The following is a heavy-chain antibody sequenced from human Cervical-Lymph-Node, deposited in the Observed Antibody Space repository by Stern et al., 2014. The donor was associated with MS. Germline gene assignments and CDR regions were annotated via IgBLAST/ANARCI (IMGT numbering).Heavy chain of an antibody. Sequence: VQLVQSGAEVKKPGASVKVSCKASGYTFTSYYMHWVRQAPGQGLEWMGIIYTSGGSTSYAQKCQGRVTMTRDTSTSTVYMELSSLRSEDTAVYYCARDLEGYSGSYYGWFDPWGQGTLVTVSS. J-gene: IGHJ5*02. D-gene: IGHD1-26*01. CDR3: ARDLEGYSGSYYGWFDP. CDR1: GYTFTSYY. V-gene: IGHV1-46*01. CDR2: IYTSGGST.